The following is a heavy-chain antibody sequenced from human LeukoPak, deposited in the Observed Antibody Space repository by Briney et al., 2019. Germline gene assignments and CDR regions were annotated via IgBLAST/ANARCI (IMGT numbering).Heavy chain of an antibody. D-gene: IGHD4-23*01. CDR2: ISGSGTST. V-gene: IGHV3-23*01. CDR3: ARSHRPTTNYGGNDH. J-gene: IGHJ4*02. CDR1: GFTFSNYA. Sequence: SGGSLRLSCAASGFTFSNYAMSWVRQAPGKGLEWVSGISGSGTSTYYADSVKGRFTISRDNSKNTLYLQMNSLRAEDTAVYYCARSHRPTTNYGGNDHWGQGTLVTVSS.